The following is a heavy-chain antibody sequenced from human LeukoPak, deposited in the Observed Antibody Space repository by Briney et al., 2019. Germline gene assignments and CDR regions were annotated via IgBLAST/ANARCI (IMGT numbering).Heavy chain of an antibody. V-gene: IGHV4-39*07. D-gene: IGHD4-11*01. J-gene: IGHJ5*02. CDR2: IYYSGST. CDR3: ARDTTGHWFDP. CDR1: GGSISSRSYC. Sequence: PSQTLSLTCTVSGGSISSRSYCWSWIRQPAGKGLEWIGSIYYSGSTYYNPSLKSRVTISVDTSKNQFSLKLSSVTAADTAVYYCARDTTGHWFDPWGQGTLVTVSS.